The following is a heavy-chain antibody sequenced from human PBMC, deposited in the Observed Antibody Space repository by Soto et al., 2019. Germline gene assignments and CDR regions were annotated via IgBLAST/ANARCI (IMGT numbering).Heavy chain of an antibody. D-gene: IGHD1-1*01. J-gene: IGHJ3*01. CDR3: ARKLPITTSAFDY. CDR1: GFSLNTSGVG. Sequence: QITLKESGPSLVKPTQTLTLTCTFSGFSLNTSGVGVGWVRQPPGKALEWLAVIYWTDDKRYSPSLKSRLSITKDTSKNQVVLTMTDMDPVDTAIFLCARKLPITTSAFDYWGQGTMVTVSS. CDR2: IYWTDDK. V-gene: IGHV2-5*01.